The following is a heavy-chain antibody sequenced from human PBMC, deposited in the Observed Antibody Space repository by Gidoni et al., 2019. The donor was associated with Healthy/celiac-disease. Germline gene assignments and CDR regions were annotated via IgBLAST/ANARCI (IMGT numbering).Heavy chain of an antibody. CDR3: ARPVEMATFDAFDI. J-gene: IGHJ3*02. D-gene: IGHD5-12*01. CDR2: IYYSGST. Sequence: QVQLQESGPGLVKPSETLSLTCTVSAGSISSYYWSWIRQPPGKGLEWIGYIYYSGSTNYNPSLKSRVTISVDTSKNQFSLKLSSVTAADTAVYYCARPVEMATFDAFDIWGQGTMVTVSS. CDR1: AGSISSYY. V-gene: IGHV4-59*08.